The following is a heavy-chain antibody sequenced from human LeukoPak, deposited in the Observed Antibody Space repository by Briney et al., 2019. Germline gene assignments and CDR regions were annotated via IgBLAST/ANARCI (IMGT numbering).Heavy chain of an antibody. CDR3: TKDLTGKYDY. J-gene: IGHJ4*02. D-gene: IGHD1-20*01. CDR2: INEDGRIT. CDR1: GYTFNSYW. V-gene: IGHV3-74*01. Sequence: GGSLRLSCAASGYTFNSYWMHWVRQAPGKGLVWVSRINEDGRITSYADSVKGRFTISRDNAKNTLYLQMNRLRAEDTAVYYCTKDLTGKYDYWGQGTLVTVSS.